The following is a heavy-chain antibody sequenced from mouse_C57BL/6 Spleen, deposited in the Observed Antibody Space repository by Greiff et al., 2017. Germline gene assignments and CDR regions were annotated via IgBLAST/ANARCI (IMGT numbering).Heavy chain of an antibody. CDR2: IYPGVGDT. D-gene: IGHD1-1*01. V-gene: IGHV1-82*01. Sequence: VKLQQSGPELVKPGASVKISCKASGYAFSSSWMNWVKQRPGKGLEWIGRIYPGVGDTNYNGKVKGKATLTADKSSSTAYMQLISLTSEDSAVYFCARRSYYYGSSYGYFGVWGTGTTVTVSS. CDR1: GYAFSSSW. J-gene: IGHJ1*03. CDR3: ARRSYYYGSSYGYFGV.